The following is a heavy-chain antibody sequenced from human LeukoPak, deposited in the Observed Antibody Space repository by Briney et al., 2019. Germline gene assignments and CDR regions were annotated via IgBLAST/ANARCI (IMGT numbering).Heavy chain of an antibody. V-gene: IGHV3-23*01. J-gene: IGHJ4*02. CDR1: GFTFSSYD. D-gene: IGHD1-26*01. Sequence: GGSLRLSSAASGFTFSSYDMSWVRQAPGKGLEWVSAISGSGGSTYSGDSVKGRFTISRDNSKNTLYLHMNSLRAEDTAVYYCAKDAYSGTYYDYWGQGTLVTVSS. CDR2: ISGSGGST. CDR3: AKDAYSGTYYDY.